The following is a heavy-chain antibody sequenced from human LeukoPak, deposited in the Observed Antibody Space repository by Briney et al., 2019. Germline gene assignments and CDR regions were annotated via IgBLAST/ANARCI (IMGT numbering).Heavy chain of an antibody. J-gene: IGHJ5*02. Sequence: PGGSLRLSCAASGFTFSSYWMHWVRQAPGKGLVWVSRINSDGSSTSYADSVKGRFTISRDNAKNTLYLQMNSLRAEDTAVYYCARDPKYYYGSGSYSRGWFDPWGQGTLVTVSS. V-gene: IGHV3-74*01. D-gene: IGHD3-10*01. CDR3: ARDPKYYYGSGSYSRGWFDP. CDR1: GFTFSSYW. CDR2: INSDGSST.